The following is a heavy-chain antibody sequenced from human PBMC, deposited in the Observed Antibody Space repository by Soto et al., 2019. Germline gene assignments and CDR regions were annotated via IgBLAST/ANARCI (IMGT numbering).Heavy chain of an antibody. CDR2: TWYDGSNQ. CDR1: GFTFSSYG. J-gene: IGHJ6*01. CDR3: ARGLKGDLVWLLSDGMVV. Sequence: RGSLRLSCASSGFTFSSYGMHWVLQAPGKRLEWLAVTWYDGSNQYHADSATDRFTISRDHSKNTLYLQNNNPRAEDTAGYYCARGLKGDLVWLLSDGMVVWGQGATVTVSS. V-gene: IGHV3-33*01. D-gene: IGHD3-3*01.